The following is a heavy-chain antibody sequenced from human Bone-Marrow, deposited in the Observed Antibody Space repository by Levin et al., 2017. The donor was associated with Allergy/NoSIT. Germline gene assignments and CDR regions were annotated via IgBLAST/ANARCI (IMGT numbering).Heavy chain of an antibody. CDR1: GDSITSGTYY. CDR3: ARGIPAAVSGLGWFDP. D-gene: IGHD2-2*01. J-gene: IGHJ5*02. Sequence: TSETLSLTCTVSGDSITSGTYYWSWIRQPAGKRLEWIGRIYTSGGIYYNPSLRSRISISMDTSKNQFSLNLSSVTAADTAVYYCARGIPAAVSGLGWFDPWGQGALVTVSS. V-gene: IGHV4-61*02. CDR2: IYTSGGI.